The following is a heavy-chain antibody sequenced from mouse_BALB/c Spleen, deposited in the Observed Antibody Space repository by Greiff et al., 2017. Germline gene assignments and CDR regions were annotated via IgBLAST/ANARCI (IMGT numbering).Heavy chain of an antibody. D-gene: IGHD1-1*01. CDR1: GYTFTSYW. J-gene: IGHJ3*01. CDR2: IYPSDSYT. CDR3: TRETTNAY. V-gene: IGHV1-69*02. Sequence: QVQLKQSGAELVRPGASVKLSCKASGYTFTSYWINWVKQRPGQGLEWIGNIYPSDSYTNYNQKFKDKATLTVDKSSSTAYMQLSSPTSEDSAVYYCTRETTNAYWGQGTLVTVSA.